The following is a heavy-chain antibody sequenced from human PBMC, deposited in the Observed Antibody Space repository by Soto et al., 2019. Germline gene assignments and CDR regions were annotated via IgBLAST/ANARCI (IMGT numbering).Heavy chain of an antibody. CDR2: IYPGDPNT. J-gene: IGHJ4*02. CDR3: ARQGYCSSTACYTVDS. CDR1: GYSFTNYW. D-gene: IGHD2-2*02. V-gene: IGHV5-51*01. Sequence: GESLKISCKGSGYSFTNYWIGWVRQMPGKGLEWMGIIYPGDPNTRYSPSFQGQVTISADKSISTAYLQWSSLKASDAAMYYCARQGYCSSTACYTVDSSGQGTLVTVSS.